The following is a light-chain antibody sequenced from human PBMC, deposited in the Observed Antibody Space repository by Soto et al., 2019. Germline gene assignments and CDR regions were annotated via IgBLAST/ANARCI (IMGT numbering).Light chain of an antibody. CDR1: SSNIGSNY. CDR2: RNN. Sequence: QSVLTQPPSAPGTPGQRVTISCSGSSSNIGSNYVYWYQQLPGTAPKLLIYRNNQRPSGVPDRFSGSKSGTSASLAISGLRSEDEADYYCAAWDDSLSGSGVFGTGTKVTVL. J-gene: IGLJ1*01. CDR3: AAWDDSLSGSGV. V-gene: IGLV1-47*01.